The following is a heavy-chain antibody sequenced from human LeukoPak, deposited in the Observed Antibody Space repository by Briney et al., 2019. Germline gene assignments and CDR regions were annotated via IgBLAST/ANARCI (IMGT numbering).Heavy chain of an antibody. J-gene: IGHJ4*02. Sequence: GESLNTSCASSGFTFSSYVRHWVRQAPGKGLEWVAVISYDGSNKYYADSVKGRFTISRDNSKNTLYLQMNSLRVEDTAVYYCARDLRLFGPPDDYWGQGTLVTVSS. CDR2: ISYDGSNK. CDR1: GFTFSSYV. V-gene: IGHV3-30-3*01. D-gene: IGHD3-10*01. CDR3: ARDLRLFGPPDDY.